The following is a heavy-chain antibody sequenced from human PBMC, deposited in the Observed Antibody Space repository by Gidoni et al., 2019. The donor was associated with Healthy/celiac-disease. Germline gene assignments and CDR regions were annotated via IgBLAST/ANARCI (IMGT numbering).Heavy chain of an antibody. CDR3: ARNYYYDSSGYDSYRFDP. D-gene: IGHD3-22*01. CDR2: INPRGGST. CDR1: GYTFTSYY. J-gene: IGHJ5*02. Sequence: QVQLVQSGAEVKKPGASVKVSCKASGYTFTSYYMHWVRQAPGQGLEWMGIINPRGGSTSYAQKFQGRVTMTRDTSTSTVYMELSSLRSEDTAVYYCARNYYYDSSGYDSYRFDPWGQGTLVTVSA. V-gene: IGHV1-46*01.